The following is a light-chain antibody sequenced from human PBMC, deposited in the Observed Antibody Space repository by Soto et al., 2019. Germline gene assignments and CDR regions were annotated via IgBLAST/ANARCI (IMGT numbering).Light chain of an antibody. CDR3: SSYTSNNILV. V-gene: IGLV2-14*01. CDR1: HSDVGDYDF. J-gene: IGLJ3*02. CDR2: GVS. Sequence: QSALTQPASVSGSPGQSITISCTGTHSDVGDYDFVSWYQHHPGKAPKLILFGVSNRPSGLSNRFSGSKSGNTASLTISGLQAEDEAEYYCSSYTSNNILVFGGGTKLTVL.